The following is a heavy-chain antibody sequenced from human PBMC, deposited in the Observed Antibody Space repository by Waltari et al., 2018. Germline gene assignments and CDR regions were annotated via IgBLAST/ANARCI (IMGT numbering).Heavy chain of an antibody. CDR1: GASLSSRNYF. CDR3: ASGGGYTNGWDY. Sequence: QPLLQESGQGLVKPSETLSLTCSVSGASLSSRNYFWGWIRQPPGKGLQWIGSIYYPGNTYYNPSLKSRLTISLDTSKNQFSLKLTSVTAADTAVYFCASGGGYTNGWDYWGQGTPVTVSS. D-gene: IGHD2-8*01. J-gene: IGHJ4*02. CDR2: IYYPGNT. V-gene: IGHV4-39*07.